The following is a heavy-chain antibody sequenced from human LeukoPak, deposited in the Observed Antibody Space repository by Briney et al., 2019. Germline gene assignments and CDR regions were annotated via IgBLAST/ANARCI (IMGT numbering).Heavy chain of an antibody. V-gene: IGHV4-39*01. J-gene: IGHJ5*02. D-gene: IGHD3-10*01. CDR3: ARHVGPDTRITMLRGVSFPRYNNWFNP. CDR1: GGSLSRNTYS. CDR2: ISYSEST. Sequence: PSETLSLTCSVAGGSLSRNTYSWGWIRQPPGKGLEWIGSISYSESTYYNPSLKSRVTISVDTSKNQFSLELLSVAAADTAVYYCARHVGPDTRITMLRGVSFPRYNNWFNPWGQGTLVTVSS.